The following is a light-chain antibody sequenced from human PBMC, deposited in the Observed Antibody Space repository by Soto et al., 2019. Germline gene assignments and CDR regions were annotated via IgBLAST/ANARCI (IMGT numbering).Light chain of an antibody. CDR3: SSYGGSNNLL. CDR2: EVN. Sequence: QSALTQPPSASGSPGQSVTISCTGTSNDVGAYNFISWYQQHPGKAPKLMIYEVNKRPSGVPDRFSGSKSGNTASLTVSGLQAEDEADYYCSSYGGSNNLLFDGGTKVTVL. CDR1: SNDVGAYNF. J-gene: IGLJ2*01. V-gene: IGLV2-8*01.